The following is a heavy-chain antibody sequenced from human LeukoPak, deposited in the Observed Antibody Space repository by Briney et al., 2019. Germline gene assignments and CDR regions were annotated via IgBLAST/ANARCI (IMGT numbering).Heavy chain of an antibody. Sequence: PGGSLRLSCAASGFTFSDYYMSWIRQAPGKGLEWVSYISSSGSTIYYADSVKGRFTISRGNAKNSLYLQMNSLRAEDTAVYYCARDVSPLQIYYYMDVWGKGTTVTVSS. CDR1: GFTFSDYY. V-gene: IGHV3-11*04. J-gene: IGHJ6*03. D-gene: IGHD2-8*01. CDR3: ARDVSPLQIYYYMDV. CDR2: ISSSGSTI.